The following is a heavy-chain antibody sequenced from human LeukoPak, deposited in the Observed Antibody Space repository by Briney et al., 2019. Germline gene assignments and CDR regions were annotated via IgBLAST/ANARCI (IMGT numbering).Heavy chain of an antibody. CDR1: TYSISSAYY. CDR2: IYHSGST. Sequence: SETLSLTCAVSTYSISSAYYWGWIRQPPGKGLEWIANIYHSGSTYYNPSLKSRVTISVDTSKNQFSLKLSSVTAADTAVYYCARLSGSYYRDAFDIWGQGTMVTVFS. D-gene: IGHD1-26*01. J-gene: IGHJ3*02. V-gene: IGHV4-38-2*01. CDR3: ARLSGSYYRDAFDI.